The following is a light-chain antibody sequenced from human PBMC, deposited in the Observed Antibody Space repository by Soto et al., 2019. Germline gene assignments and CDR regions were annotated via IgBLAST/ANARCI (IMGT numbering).Light chain of an antibody. J-gene: IGKJ1*01. CDR2: DAS. Sequence: DIKMTQSPSTVSASVGDRVTITCRASQSVGGTLAWYQQKAGKAPKLLIYDASSLERGVPSRFSGSGSGTEFSLTISRLQPDDFATYYCQRYETYSRTFGQGTKVDIK. V-gene: IGKV1-5*01. CDR3: QRYETYSRT. CDR1: QSVGGT.